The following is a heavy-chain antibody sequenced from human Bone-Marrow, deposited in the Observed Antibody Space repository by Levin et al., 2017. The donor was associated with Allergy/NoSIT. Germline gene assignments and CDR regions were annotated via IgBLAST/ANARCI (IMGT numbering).Heavy chain of an antibody. CDR1: GGSIHSSSNHY. J-gene: IGHJ4*02. CDR2: IYFSGST. CDR3: ARQPEAGPFYLRGSYRYKPAQLDY. D-gene: IGHD3-16*02. V-gene: IGHV4-39*07. Sequence: SETLSLTCSVSGGSIHSSSNHYWAWIRQPPGKGLEWIGSIYFSGSTYYNPSLMSRVTISVDTSKNQFSLKVTSVAAADTAVYYCARQPEAGPFYLRGSYRYKPAQLDYWGQGILVTVSS.